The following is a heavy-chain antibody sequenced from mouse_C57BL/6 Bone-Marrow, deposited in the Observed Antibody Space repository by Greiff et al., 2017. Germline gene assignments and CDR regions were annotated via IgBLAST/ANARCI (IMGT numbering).Heavy chain of an antibody. D-gene: IGHD2-13*01. V-gene: IGHV1-81*01. Sequence: VQLQQSGAELARPGASVKLSCKASGYTFTSYGISWVKQRTGQGLEWIGEIYPRSGNTYYNEKFKGKATLTADKSSSTAYMELRSLTSEDSAVYFWANGDYRGYAMDYWGQGTSVTGSS. J-gene: IGHJ4*01. CDR2: IYPRSGNT. CDR1: GYTFTSYG. CDR3: ANGDYRGYAMDY.